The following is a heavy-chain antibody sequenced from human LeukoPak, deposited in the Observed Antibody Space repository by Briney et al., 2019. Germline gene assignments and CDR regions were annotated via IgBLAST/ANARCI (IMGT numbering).Heavy chain of an antibody. V-gene: IGHV3-7*01. CDR3: ARQKGGVAAAVGAFDI. D-gene: IGHD6-13*01. CDR1: GLTFINSW. Sequence: GGSLRLSCAASGLTFINSWMSWVRQAPGKGLEWVANIHPNGGTKNYVDSVKGRFTISRDNSKNTLYLQMNSLRAEDTAVYYCARQKGGVAAAVGAFDIWGQGTMVTVSS. J-gene: IGHJ3*02. CDR2: IHPNGGTK.